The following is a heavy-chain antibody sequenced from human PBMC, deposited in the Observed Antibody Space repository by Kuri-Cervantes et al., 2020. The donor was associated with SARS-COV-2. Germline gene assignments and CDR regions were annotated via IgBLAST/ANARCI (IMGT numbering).Heavy chain of an antibody. CDR3: ASYYYDSSDYRESDY. V-gene: IGHV1-69*13. CDR1: GGTFRSYA. Sequence: SVQVSSKASGGTFRSYAISWVRQTPGQGLEWMGGIIPIFGTTNYTQKFQGRVTITADESTSIVYMELSSLRSEDTAIYYCASYYYDSSDYRESDYWGQGTLVTVSS. J-gene: IGHJ4*02. CDR2: IIPIFGTT. D-gene: IGHD3-22*01.